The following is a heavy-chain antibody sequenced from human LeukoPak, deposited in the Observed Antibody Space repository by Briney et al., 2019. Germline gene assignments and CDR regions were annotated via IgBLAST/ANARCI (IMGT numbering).Heavy chain of an antibody. J-gene: IGHJ3*02. CDR2: INPSGGST. CDR3: ARDRSLLWFGESLDAFDI. Sequence: ASVKVSCKASGYTFTSYYMHWVRQAPGQGLEWMGIINPSGGSTSYAQKFQGRVTMTRDTSTSTVYMELSSLRSEDTAVYYRARDRSLLWFGESLDAFDIWGQGTTVTVSS. V-gene: IGHV1-46*01. D-gene: IGHD3-10*01. CDR1: GYTFTSYY.